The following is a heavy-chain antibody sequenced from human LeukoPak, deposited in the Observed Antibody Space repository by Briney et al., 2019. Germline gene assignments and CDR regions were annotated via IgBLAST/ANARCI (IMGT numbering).Heavy chain of an antibody. CDR2: IYSGGST. J-gene: IGHJ4*02. CDR3: AKAGYYDYVWGSYREYYFDY. CDR1: GFTVSSNY. V-gene: IGHV3-53*01. D-gene: IGHD3-16*02. Sequence: GGSLRLSCAASGFTVSSNYMSWVRQAPGKGLEWVSVIYSGGSTYYADSVKGRFTISRDNSKNTLYLQMNSLRAEDTALYYCAKAGYYDYVWGSYREYYFDYWGQGTLVTVSS.